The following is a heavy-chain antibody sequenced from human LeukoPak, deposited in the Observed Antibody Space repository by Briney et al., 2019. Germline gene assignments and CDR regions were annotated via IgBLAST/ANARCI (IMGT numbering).Heavy chain of an antibody. D-gene: IGHD3-10*01. CDR1: GFTFSSYA. J-gene: IGHJ5*02. CDR2: ISGRDSTT. CDR3: ARGNDPYYYGNWFDP. V-gene: IGHV3-23*01. Sequence: GGSLRLSCAASGFTFSSYAMSWVRQAPGKGLEWVSGISGRDSTTYYADSVKGRFTIPRENSKNTLYLQMNSLRAEDTAVYYCARGNDPYYYGNWFDPWGQGTLVTVSS.